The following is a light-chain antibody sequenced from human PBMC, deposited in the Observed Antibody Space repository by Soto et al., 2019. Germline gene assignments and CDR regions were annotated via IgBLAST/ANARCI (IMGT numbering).Light chain of an antibody. J-gene: IGKJ4*01. CDR1: QTASSNY. Sequence: FSQSPCDVSLAGGESTSLSCRASQTASSNYLAWYQQKPGQAPRFLIYEASNRATGIPARFSGSGSGTDFTLTSSSLEPEDFAVYYCQQRSNWPLTFGGGTKVAIK. CDR3: QQRSNWPLT. CDR2: EAS. V-gene: IGKV3D-20*02.